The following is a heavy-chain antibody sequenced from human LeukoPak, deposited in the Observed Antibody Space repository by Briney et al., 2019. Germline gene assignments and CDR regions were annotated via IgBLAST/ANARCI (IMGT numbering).Heavy chain of an antibody. V-gene: IGHV3-9*03. CDR3: AKALYSGYDWDAFDI. CDR1: GFTFDDYA. D-gene: IGHD5-12*01. Sequence: GGSLRLSCAASGFTFDDYAMHWVRQAPGKGLEWVSGISWNSGSIGYADSVKGRFTISGDNAKNSLYLQMNSLRAEDMALYYCAKALYSGYDWDAFDIWGQGTMVTVSS. J-gene: IGHJ3*02. CDR2: ISWNSGSI.